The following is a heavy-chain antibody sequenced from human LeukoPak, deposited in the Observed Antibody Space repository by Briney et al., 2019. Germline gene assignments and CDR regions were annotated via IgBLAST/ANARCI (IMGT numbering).Heavy chain of an antibody. Sequence: GGSLRLSCVVSGFTFNNHAMSWVRQAPGKGLEWVSAISGSGDNAFYAGSVRGRFTVSRDNSKNTLYLHMNSLRAEDTAVYFCAYLDSSGYYYGRSRYWGQGTPVTVSS. D-gene: IGHD3-22*01. V-gene: IGHV3-23*01. J-gene: IGHJ4*02. CDR3: AYLDSSGYYYGRSRY. CDR2: ISGSGDNA. CDR1: GFTFNNHA.